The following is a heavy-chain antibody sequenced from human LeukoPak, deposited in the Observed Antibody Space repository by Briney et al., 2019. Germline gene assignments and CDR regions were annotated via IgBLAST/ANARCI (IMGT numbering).Heavy chain of an antibody. Sequence: PSGTLSLTCAVSGGSISSSNWWSWVRQPPGKGLEWIGEIYHSGSTNYNPSLKSRVTISVDKSKNQFSLKLSSVTAADTAVYYCARGGLYSSGWYGGDFDYWGQGTLVTVSS. V-gene: IGHV4-4*02. CDR1: GGSISSSNW. CDR2: IYHSGST. J-gene: IGHJ4*02. D-gene: IGHD6-19*01. CDR3: ARGGLYSSGWYGGDFDY.